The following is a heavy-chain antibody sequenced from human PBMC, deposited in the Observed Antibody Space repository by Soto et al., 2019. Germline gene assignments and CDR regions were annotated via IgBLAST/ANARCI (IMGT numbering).Heavy chain of an antibody. Sequence: QVQLQQWGAGLLKPSETLSLTCAVYGGSFSGYYWSWIRQPPGKGLEWMGEINHSGSTNYNPSLRGRVAIYVDSAKNEFSRNLSQVAVADMDVYYWAKAAPRYCDGGSWYSGSEYWGQGTLITVSS. CDR3: AKAAPRYCDGGSWYSGSEY. D-gene: IGHD2-15*01. J-gene: IGHJ4*02. CDR2: INHSGST. CDR1: GGSFSGYY. V-gene: IGHV4-34*01.